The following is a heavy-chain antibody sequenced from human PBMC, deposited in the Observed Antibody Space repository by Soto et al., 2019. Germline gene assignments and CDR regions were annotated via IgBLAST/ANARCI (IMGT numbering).Heavy chain of an antibody. V-gene: IGHV4-34*01. D-gene: IGHD3-10*01. J-gene: IGHJ4*02. CDR3: ARGTRITMVRGVIIPNFDY. Sequence: SETLSLTCAVYRGSVRSYYWSWIRQPPGKGLEWIGEINHSGSTNYNPSPKSRVTISVDTSKNQFSLKLSSVTAADTAVYYCARGTRITMVRGVIIPNFDYWGQGTLVTVSS. CDR2: INHSGST. CDR1: RGSVRSYY.